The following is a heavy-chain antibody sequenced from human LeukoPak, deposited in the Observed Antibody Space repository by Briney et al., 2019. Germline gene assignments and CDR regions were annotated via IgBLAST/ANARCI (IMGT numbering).Heavy chain of an antibody. CDR2: IIPIFGTA. Sequence: SVKVSCKASGGTFSSYAISWVRQAPGQGREWMGGIIPIFGTANYAQKFQGRVTITTDESTSTAYVELSSLRSEDTAVYYCARDKPPEMARNAFDIWGQGTMVTVSS. J-gene: IGHJ3*02. D-gene: IGHD5-24*01. CDR3: ARDKPPEMARNAFDI. V-gene: IGHV1-69*05. CDR1: GGTFSSYA.